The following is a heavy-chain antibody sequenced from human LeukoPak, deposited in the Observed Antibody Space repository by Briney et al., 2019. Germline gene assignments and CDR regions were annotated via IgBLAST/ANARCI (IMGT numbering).Heavy chain of an antibody. CDR3: GRGEGGWDYFDY. D-gene: IGHD6-19*01. Sequence: GASVKVSCKASGYTFTSYDINWVRQATGQGLEWMGWMNPNSGNTGYAQKFQGRVTMTRNTSISTAYMELSSPRSEDTAVYYCGRGEGGWDYFDYWGQGTLVTVSS. J-gene: IGHJ4*02. CDR1: GYTFTSYD. V-gene: IGHV1-8*01. CDR2: MNPNSGNT.